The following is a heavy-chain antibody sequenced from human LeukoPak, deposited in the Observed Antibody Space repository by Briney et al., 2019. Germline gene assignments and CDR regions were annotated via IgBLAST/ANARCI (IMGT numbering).Heavy chain of an antibody. CDR1: GFPFTRSA. Sequence: SVKVSCKASGFPFTRSAVQWVRQARGQRLEWIGWIVVGSGKTKYAQKFQERVSITRDMSTSAAYMEVSSLRSEDTAVYYCAAAGLLRFEDLLYYGMDVWGKGTTVTVSS. CDR2: IVVGSGKT. CDR3: AAAGLLRFEDLLYYGMDV. J-gene: IGHJ6*04. D-gene: IGHD3-10*01. V-gene: IGHV1-58*01.